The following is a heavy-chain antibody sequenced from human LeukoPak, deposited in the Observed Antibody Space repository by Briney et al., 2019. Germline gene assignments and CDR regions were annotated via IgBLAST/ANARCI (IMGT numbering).Heavy chain of an antibody. J-gene: IGHJ6*02. D-gene: IGHD3-10*01. CDR2: IYYSGST. V-gene: IGHV4-31*03. CDR1: GGSISSGGYY. CDR3: ARAYYYGSGYDYYGMDV. Sequence: PSETLSLTCTVSGGSISSGGYYWSWIRQHQGKGLEWIGYIYYSGSTYYNPSLKSRVTISVDTSKNQSSLKLSSVTAADTAVYYCARAYYYGSGYDYYGMDVWGQGTTVTVSS.